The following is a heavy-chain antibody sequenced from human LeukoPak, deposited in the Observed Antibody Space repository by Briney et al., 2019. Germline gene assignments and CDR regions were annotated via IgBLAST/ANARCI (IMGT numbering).Heavy chain of an antibody. Sequence: SETLSLTCTVSGGSISSYYWSWIRQPPGKGLEWIGYMFHNGSTHYSPSLQRRVTISVDRFKSQFSLRLRSVTAADTAVYYCGRETLGYCSGTTCSLGMDVWGQGTTVTVSS. D-gene: IGHD2-2*01. V-gene: IGHV4-59*12. J-gene: IGHJ6*02. CDR1: GGSISSYY. CDR3: GRETLGYCSGTTCSLGMDV. CDR2: MFHNGST.